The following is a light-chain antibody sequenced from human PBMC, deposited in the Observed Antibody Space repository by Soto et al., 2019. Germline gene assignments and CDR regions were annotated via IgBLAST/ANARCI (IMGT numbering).Light chain of an antibody. CDR1: SSDVGGYNY. Sequence: QSALTQPPSASGSPGQSVTISCTGTSSDVGGYNYVSWYQHHPGKAPKLKLYEVNTRPSGVPDRFSGSKSGNTASLTVSGLQAEDEADYYCSSYAGSNIYVVFGGGTKLTVL. J-gene: IGLJ3*02. CDR2: EVN. CDR3: SSYAGSNIYVV. V-gene: IGLV2-8*01.